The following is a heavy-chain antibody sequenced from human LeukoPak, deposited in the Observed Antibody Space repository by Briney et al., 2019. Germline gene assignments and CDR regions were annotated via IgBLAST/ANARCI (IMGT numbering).Heavy chain of an antibody. CDR3: ARDSKGSAWYVDY. CDR1: GFTFSDYY. J-gene: IGHJ4*02. V-gene: IGHV3-11*05. CDR2: ISSSSYT. Sequence: GGSLRLSCAASGFTFSDYYMSWIRQAPGKGLEWVSYISSSSYTNCADSVKGRFTISRDNAKNSLYLQLNSLTDEDTAVYYCARDSKGSAWYVDYWGQGTLVTVSS. D-gene: IGHD6-19*01.